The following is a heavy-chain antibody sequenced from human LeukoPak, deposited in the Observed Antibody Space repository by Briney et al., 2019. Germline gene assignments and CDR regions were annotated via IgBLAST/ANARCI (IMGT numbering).Heavy chain of an antibody. CDR3: ARENSPDYYDSSGYPTPGY. Sequence: ASVKVSCKASGYTFTGYYMHWMRQAPGQGLEWMGWINPNSGGTNYAQKFQGRVTMTRDTSISTAYMELSRLRSDDTAVYYCARENSPDYYDSSGYPTPGYWGQGTLVTVSS. J-gene: IGHJ4*02. CDR2: INPNSGGT. D-gene: IGHD3-22*01. CDR1: GYTFTGYY. V-gene: IGHV1-2*02.